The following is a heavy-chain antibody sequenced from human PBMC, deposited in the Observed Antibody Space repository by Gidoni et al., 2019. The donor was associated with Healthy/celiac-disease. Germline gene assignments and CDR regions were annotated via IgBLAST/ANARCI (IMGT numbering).Heavy chain of an antibody. J-gene: IGHJ4*02. D-gene: IGHD3-22*01. Sequence: QVQLQESVPGLVKPSETLSLTCAVSGYSISSGYYWGWIRQPPGKGLEWIGSIYHSGSTYYNPSLKSRVTISVDTSKNQFSLKLSSVTAADTAVYYCASIYSSGYSPDYWGQGTLVTVSS. V-gene: IGHV4-38-2*01. CDR1: GYSISSGYY. CDR3: ASIYSSGYSPDY. CDR2: IYHSGST.